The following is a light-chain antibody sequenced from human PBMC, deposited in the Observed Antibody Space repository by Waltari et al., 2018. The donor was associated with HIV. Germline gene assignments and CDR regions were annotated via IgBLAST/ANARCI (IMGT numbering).Light chain of an antibody. CDR1: SSDIGSYDR. CDR2: EVN. V-gene: IGLV2-18*02. Sequence: QSALTQPPSVSGSPGQSVTISCTGTSSDIGSYDRVSWYQQPPGTAPKLMISEVNSRPSGVPDRFSGSKSGNTASLTISGLQAEDEADYFCSSYTINSTLVFGGGTKVTVL. CDR3: SSYTINSTLV. J-gene: IGLJ2*01.